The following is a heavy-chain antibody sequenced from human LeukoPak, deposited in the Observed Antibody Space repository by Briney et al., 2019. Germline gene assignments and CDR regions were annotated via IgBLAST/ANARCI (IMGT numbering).Heavy chain of an antibody. CDR3: TTGNWGPY. CDR1: GFTFSDAW. D-gene: IGHD7-27*01. J-gene: IGHJ4*02. CDR2: IKRKTDAGTT. Sequence: PGGSLRLSCAASGFTFSDAWMNRVRQAPGKGLEWVGRIKRKTDAGTTDYAAPVKGRFTISRDDSKNTLYLQMNSLKTEDTAVYYCTTGNWGPYWGQGTLVTVSS. V-gene: IGHV3-15*07.